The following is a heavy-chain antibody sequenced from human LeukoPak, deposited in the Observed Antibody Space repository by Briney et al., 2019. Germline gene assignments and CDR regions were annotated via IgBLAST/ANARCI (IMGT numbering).Heavy chain of an antibody. D-gene: IGHD3-3*01. CDR2: FDPEDGET. CDR1: GYTLTELS. CDR3: ATRCFLGEWFVFDY. V-gene: IGHV1-24*01. Sequence: GASVKVYCTVSGYTLTELSMHWVRQAPGKGLEWMGGFDPEDGETIYAQKFQGRVTMTEDTSTDTAYMELSSLRSEDTAVYYCATRCFLGEWFVFDYWGQGTLVTVSS. J-gene: IGHJ4*02.